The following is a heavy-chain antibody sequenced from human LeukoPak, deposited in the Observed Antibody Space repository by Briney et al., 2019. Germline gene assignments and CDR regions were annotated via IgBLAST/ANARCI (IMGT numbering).Heavy chain of an antibody. CDR2: ISGSSNDK. V-gene: IGHV3-21*01. Sequence: GGSLRLSCFASGFTFSRYSMKWVRQAPGKGLEWVSSISGSSNDKHYIDSVKGRFTISRDNAKNSLFLQMNSLRAEDTAVYYCVRAEGSSGSSEYFQHWGQGTLVTVSS. CDR1: GFTFSRYS. D-gene: IGHD5-12*01. J-gene: IGHJ1*01. CDR3: VRAEGSSGSSEYFQH.